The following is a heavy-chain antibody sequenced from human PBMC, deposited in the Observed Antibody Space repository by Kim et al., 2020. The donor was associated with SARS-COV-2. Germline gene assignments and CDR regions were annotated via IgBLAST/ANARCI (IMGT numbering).Heavy chain of an antibody. CDR3: ARDYYYYYSMDV. J-gene: IGHJ6*02. Sequence: GGSLRLSCAASGFTFSSYGMHWVRQAPGKGLEWVAVIWYDGSNKYYADSVKGRFTISRDNSKNTLYLQMNSLRAEDTAVYYCARDYYYYYSMDVWGQGTTVTVSS. CDR1: GFTFSSYG. CDR2: IWYDGSNK. V-gene: IGHV3-33*01.